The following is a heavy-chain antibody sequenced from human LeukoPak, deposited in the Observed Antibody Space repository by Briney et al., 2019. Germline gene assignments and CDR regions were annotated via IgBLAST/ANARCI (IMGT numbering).Heavy chain of an antibody. D-gene: IGHD3-10*01. CDR3: AKERQPYYYGSGSFFDY. CDR2: ISYDGSNK. J-gene: IGHJ4*02. V-gene: IGHV3-30*18. CDR1: GFTFSSYG. Sequence: PGGSLRLSCAASGFTFSSYGMHWVRQAPGKGLEWVAVISYDGSNKYYADSVKGRFTISRDNSKNTLYLQVNSLRAEDTAVYYCAKERQPYYYGSGSFFDYWGQGTLVTVSS.